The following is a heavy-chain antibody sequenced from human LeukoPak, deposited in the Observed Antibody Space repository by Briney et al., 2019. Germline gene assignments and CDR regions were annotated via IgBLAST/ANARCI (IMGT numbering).Heavy chain of an antibody. CDR2: IYSSGST. D-gene: IGHD2-21*02. CDR1: GXSISSYY. Sequence: PSETLSLTCTVSGXSISSYYWSWIRQPPGKGLEWIGYIYSSGSTKNNPSLKGRVTISLDTSKSQFSLKLTSVTAADTAVYYCAREVVTDPNWFDPWGQGTLVTVSS. CDR3: AREVVTDPNWFDP. J-gene: IGHJ5*02. V-gene: IGHV4-59*01.